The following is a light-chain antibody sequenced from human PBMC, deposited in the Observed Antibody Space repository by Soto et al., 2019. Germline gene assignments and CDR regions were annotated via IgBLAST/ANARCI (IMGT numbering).Light chain of an antibody. J-gene: IGLJ2*01. Sequence: QSALTQPASVSGSPGQSITISCTGTSSDVGGYNYVSWYQQHPGKAPKLMIYEVSNRPSGVSNRFSGSKSGNTASQTISGLQAEDEADYYCSSYTSSSTDVVFGGGTKLTVL. CDR3: SSYTSSSTDVV. CDR1: SSDVGGYNY. CDR2: EVS. V-gene: IGLV2-14*01.